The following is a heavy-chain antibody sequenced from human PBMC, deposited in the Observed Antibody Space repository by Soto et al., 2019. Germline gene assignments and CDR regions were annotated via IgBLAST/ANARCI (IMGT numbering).Heavy chain of an antibody. V-gene: IGHV1-3*01. J-gene: IGHJ5*02. CDR2: INAGNGNT. Sequence: ASVKVSCKASGYTFTSYAMHWVRQAPGQRLEWMGWINAGNGNTKYSQKFQGRVTITRDTSASTAYMELSSLRSEDTAVYYCARDLLLGSGWSADWFDPWGQGTLVTVSS. CDR3: ARDLLLGSGWSADWFDP. D-gene: IGHD6-19*01. CDR1: GYTFTSYA.